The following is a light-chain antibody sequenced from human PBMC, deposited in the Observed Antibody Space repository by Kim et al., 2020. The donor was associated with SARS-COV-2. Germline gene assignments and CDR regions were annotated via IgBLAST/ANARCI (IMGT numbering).Light chain of an antibody. CDR3: QQYKNWPYT. Sequence: SGSPGERATLSCRASQSVSSNLAWYQQKPGQAPRLLIYSAFTRATGIPARFSGSGSGTEFTLTINSLQSEDFAVYYCQQYKNWPYTFGQGTKLEI. J-gene: IGKJ2*01. CDR1: QSVSSN. V-gene: IGKV3-15*01. CDR2: SAF.